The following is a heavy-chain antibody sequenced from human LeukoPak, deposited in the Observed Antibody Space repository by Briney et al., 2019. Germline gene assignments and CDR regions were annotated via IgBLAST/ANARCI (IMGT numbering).Heavy chain of an antibody. D-gene: IGHD6-13*01. CDR1: GFTFSSYS. J-gene: IGHJ3*02. CDR3: ARGSSSWGNAFDI. Sequence: GGSLRLSCAASGFTFSSYSMHWVRQAPGKGLVWVSRINNEGTGTSYADSVKGRFTISTDNAKSTLDLQMNSLRAEDTAVYYCARGSSSWGNAFDIWGQGTMVTVSS. CDR2: INNEGTGT. V-gene: IGHV3-74*01.